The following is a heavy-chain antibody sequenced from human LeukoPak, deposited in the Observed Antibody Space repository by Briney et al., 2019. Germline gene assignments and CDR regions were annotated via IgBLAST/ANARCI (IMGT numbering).Heavy chain of an antibody. Sequence: GGSLRLSCAASGFTFSVYRMNWVRQAPGKGLEWVSAISSSRSYIYYADSVKGRFTISRDDAKNSLYLQMNSLRAEDTAVYYCARERDPGNWFDPWGQGTLVTASS. CDR2: ISSSRSYI. CDR3: ARERDPGNWFDP. V-gene: IGHV3-21*01. J-gene: IGHJ5*02. CDR1: GFTFSVYR. D-gene: IGHD1-1*01.